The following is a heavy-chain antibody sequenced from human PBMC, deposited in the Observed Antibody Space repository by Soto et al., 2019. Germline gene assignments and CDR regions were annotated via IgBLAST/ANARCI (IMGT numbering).Heavy chain of an antibody. CDR3: TGDGNNRVWYKY. J-gene: IGHJ4*02. CDR1: GGPISSYH. V-gene: IGHV4-59*01. Sequence: QVQLQESGPGLVKPSETLSLTCTVSGGPISSYHWSWIRQTPGRGLEWIGYIHYSGYTNYNPSLRSRVTISLDTSRNQFSLRLASVTAADTAVYYCTGDGNNRVWYKYWGQGNLVTVSS. CDR2: IHYSGYT. D-gene: IGHD6-19*01.